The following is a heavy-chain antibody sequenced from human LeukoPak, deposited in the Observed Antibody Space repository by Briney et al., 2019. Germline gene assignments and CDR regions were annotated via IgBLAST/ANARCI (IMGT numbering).Heavy chain of an antibody. CDR3: ATDIQQLVLFAY. D-gene: IGHD6-13*01. J-gene: IGHJ4*02. Sequence: GASVKVSCKVSGYSLSEVYMHWVRQAPGKGLEWTGSFDPEDGEAIYAQRFQGRVTMTEDTSTHTAYMESNRLRPEDTAVYYCATDIQQLVLFAYWGQGTLVTVSS. V-gene: IGHV1-24*01. CDR2: FDPEDGEA. CDR1: GYSLSEVY.